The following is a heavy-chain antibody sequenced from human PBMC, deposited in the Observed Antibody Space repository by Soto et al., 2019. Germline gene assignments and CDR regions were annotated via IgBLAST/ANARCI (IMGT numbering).Heavy chain of an antibody. CDR1: GYTFTSYG. J-gene: IGHJ4*02. D-gene: IGHD2-2*01. CDR2: ISAYNGNT. CDR3: AKDRQPDGRWPFDH. Sequence: ASVKVSCKASGYTFTSYGISWVRQAPGQGLEWMGWISAYNGNTNYAQKLQGRVTMTTDTSTSTAYMLYLQIHSLRVDDTAVYYCAKDRQPDGRWPFDHWGQGTLLTVSS. V-gene: IGHV1-18*01.